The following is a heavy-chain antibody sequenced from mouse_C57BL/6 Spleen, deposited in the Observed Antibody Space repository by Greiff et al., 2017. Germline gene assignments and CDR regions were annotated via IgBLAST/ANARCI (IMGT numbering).Heavy chain of an antibody. V-gene: IGHV1-9*01. CDR1: GYTFTGYW. J-gene: IGHJ4*01. Sequence: QVQLQQSGAELMKPGASVKLSCKATGYTFTGYWIEWVKPRPGHGLEWIGEILPGSGSTNYNEKFKGKATFTADTSSNTAYMQLSSLTTEDSAIYYCARRGYYGSSYEDAMDYWGQGTSVTVSS. CDR2: ILPGSGST. D-gene: IGHD1-1*01. CDR3: ARRGYYGSSYEDAMDY.